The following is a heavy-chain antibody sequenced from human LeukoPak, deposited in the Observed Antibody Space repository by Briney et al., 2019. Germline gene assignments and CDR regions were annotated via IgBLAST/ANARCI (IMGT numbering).Heavy chain of an antibody. J-gene: IGHJ4*02. D-gene: IGHD4-17*01. Sequence: GGSLRLSCAASGFTVSSSYMSWVGQAPGKGLEWVSFIYSGGLTYYADSVKGRFTISRDSSKNTLYVQMNRLRAEDTAVYYCARGSAAEEYGDYMYFGSWGQGTLVTVSS. V-gene: IGHV3-66*01. CDR3: ARGSAAEEYGDYMYFGS. CDR1: GFTVSSSY. CDR2: IYSGGLT.